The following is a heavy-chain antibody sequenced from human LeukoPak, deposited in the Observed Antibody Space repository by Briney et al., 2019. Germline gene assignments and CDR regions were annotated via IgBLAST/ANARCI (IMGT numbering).Heavy chain of an antibody. CDR3: ARGPPEMATIIGADWFDP. CDR2: INHSGST. CDR1: GGSISSYY. Sequence: PSETLSLTCTVSGGSISSYYWNWIRQPPGKGLEWIGEINHSGSTNYNPSLKSRVTISVDTSKNQFSLKLSSVTAADTAVYYCARGPPEMATIIGADWFDPWGQGTLVTVSS. J-gene: IGHJ5*02. D-gene: IGHD5-24*01. V-gene: IGHV4-34*01.